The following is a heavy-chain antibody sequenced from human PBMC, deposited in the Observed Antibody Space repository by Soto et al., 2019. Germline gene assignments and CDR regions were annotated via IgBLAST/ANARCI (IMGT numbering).Heavy chain of an antibody. CDR2: ISGSGGST. V-gene: IGHV3-23*01. D-gene: IGHD3-9*01. CDR3: ATPYYDILTGSRGLYYFDY. Sequence: GGSLRLSCAASGFTFSSYAMSWVRQAPGKGLEWVSAISGSGGSTYYADSVKGRFTISRDNSKNTLYLQMNSLRAEDTAVYYCATPYYDILTGSRGLYYFDYWGQGTLVTVS. J-gene: IGHJ4*02. CDR1: GFTFSSYA.